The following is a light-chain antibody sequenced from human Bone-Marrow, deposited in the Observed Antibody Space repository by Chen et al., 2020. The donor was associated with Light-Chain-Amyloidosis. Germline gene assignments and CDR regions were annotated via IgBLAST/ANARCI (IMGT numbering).Light chain of an antibody. Sequence: EIVMTQSPATLSVSPEERATLSCRASQYVSSNLAWYQQKPGQAPRLLIYGASSRATGIPSRFSGSGSGTEFTLTISSLQSEDFAVYYCQQYNNWPPLTFGGGTKVEI. CDR1: QYVSSN. CDR2: GAS. J-gene: IGKJ4*01. CDR3: QQYNNWPPLT. V-gene: IGKV3-15*01.